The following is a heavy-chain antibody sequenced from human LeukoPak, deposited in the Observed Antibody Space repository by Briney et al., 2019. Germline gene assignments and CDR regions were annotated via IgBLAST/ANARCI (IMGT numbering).Heavy chain of an antibody. CDR1: GFTFSSYA. Sequence: GGSLRLSCAASGFTFSSYAMHWVRQAPGKGLEWVAVISYDGSNKYYADSVKGRFTISRDNSKNTLYLQMNSLRAEDTAVYYCAKKKVDVVGNQYYYYYGLDVWGQGTTVTVSS. J-gene: IGHJ6*02. CDR2: ISYDGSNK. CDR3: AKKKVDVVGNQYYYYYGLDV. V-gene: IGHV3-30-3*02. D-gene: IGHD2-21*01.